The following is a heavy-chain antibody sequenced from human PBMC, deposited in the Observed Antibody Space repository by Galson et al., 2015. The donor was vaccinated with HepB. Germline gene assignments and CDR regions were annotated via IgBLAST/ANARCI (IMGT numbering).Heavy chain of an antibody. Sequence: SLRLSCAASGFTFSSYWMSWVRQAPGKGLEWVANIKQDATEKYYVDSVKGRFTISRDNAKNSLYLQMNSLRAEDTAVYYCATDNHYETHGLGELSYWGQGTLVTVSS. CDR2: IKQDATEK. V-gene: IGHV3-7*03. CDR1: GFTFSSYW. D-gene: IGHD3-22*01. J-gene: IGHJ4*02. CDR3: ATDNHYETHGLGELSY.